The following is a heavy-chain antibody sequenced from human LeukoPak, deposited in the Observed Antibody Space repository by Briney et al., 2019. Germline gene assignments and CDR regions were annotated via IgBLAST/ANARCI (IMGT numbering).Heavy chain of an antibody. J-gene: IGHJ4*02. V-gene: IGHV4-59*01. D-gene: IGHD2-8*01. CDR2: IYYSGST. Sequence: SETLSLTCAVYGGSFSSYYWSWIRQPPGKGLEWIGYIYYSGSTNYNPSLKSRVTISVDTSKNQFSLKLSSVTAADTAVYYCARDFRMRGYYFDYWGQGTLVTVSS. CDR1: GGSFSSYY. CDR3: ARDFRMRGYYFDY.